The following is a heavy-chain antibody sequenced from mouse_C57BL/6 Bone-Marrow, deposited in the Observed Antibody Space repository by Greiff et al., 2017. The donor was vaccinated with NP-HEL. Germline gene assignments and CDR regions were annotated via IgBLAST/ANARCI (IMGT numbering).Heavy chain of an antibody. CDR3: ARDYGRGDWFAY. CDR1: GYTFTSYG. CDR2: IYPRSGNT. J-gene: IGHJ3*01. V-gene: IGHV1-81*01. D-gene: IGHD1-1*01. Sequence: VKLMESGAELARPGASVKLSCKASGYTFTSYGISWVKQRTGQGLEWIGEIYPRSGNTYYNEKFKGKATLTADKSSSTAYMGLRSLTSEDSAVYFCARDYGRGDWFAYWGQGTLVTVSA.